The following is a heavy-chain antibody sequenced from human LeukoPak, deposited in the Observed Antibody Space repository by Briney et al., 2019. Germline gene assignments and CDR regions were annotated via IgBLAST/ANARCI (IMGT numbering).Heavy chain of an antibody. J-gene: IGHJ4*02. D-gene: IGHD6-19*01. Sequence: SETLSLTCTVSGGSISSDSYYWAWIRQPPGKGLEWIASIYYSGSTYYNPSLKSRVTISVDTSRNQFSLKLSSVTAADTAVYYCARTDSSEYYFDYWGQGTLVTVSS. CDR3: ARTDSSEYYFDY. CDR1: GGSISSDSYY. CDR2: IYYSGST. V-gene: IGHV4-39*01.